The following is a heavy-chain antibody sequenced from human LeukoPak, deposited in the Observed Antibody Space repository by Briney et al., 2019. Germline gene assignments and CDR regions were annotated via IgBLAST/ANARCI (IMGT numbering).Heavy chain of an antibody. D-gene: IGHD6-13*01. J-gene: IGHJ6*02. CDR2: INHSGST. CDR1: GGSFSGYY. Sequence: SETLSLTCAVYGGSFSGYYWSWIRQPPGKGLEWIGEINHSGSTNYNPSLKSRVTISVDTSKNQFSLKLSSVTAADTAVYYCARGRAAAGPSPYYYYYGMDVWGQGTTVTVSS. CDR3: ARGRAAAGPSPYYYYYGMDV. V-gene: IGHV4-34*01.